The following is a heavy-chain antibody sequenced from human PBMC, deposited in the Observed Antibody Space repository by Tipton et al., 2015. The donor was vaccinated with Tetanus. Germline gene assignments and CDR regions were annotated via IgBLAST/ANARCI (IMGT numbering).Heavy chain of an antibody. CDR1: GGSFGNFY. CDR3: ARVWFGDLFGVGAFDI. CDR2: IYYSGST. J-gene: IGHJ3*02. D-gene: IGHD3-10*01. Sequence: TLSLTCTISGGSFGNFYWAWIRQPPGRGLEWIGYIYYSGSTSYDPSLKSRVTISLDTSKNQFSLKMSSVTAADTAMYYCARVWFGDLFGVGAFDIWGQGTMVTVSS. V-gene: IGHV4-59*01.